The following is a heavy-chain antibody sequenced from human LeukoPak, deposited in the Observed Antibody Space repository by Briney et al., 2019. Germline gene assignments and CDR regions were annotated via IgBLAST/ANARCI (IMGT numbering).Heavy chain of an antibody. V-gene: IGHV3-7*01. Sequence: GGSLRLSCASSGFTFSSYWMSWVRQAPGKGLEWVANIKQDGSEKYYVDSVKGRFTISRDNAKNSLYLQMNSLRAEDTAVYYCARPLFKWELAYWGQGTLVTVSS. CDR1: GFTFSSYW. D-gene: IGHD1-26*01. CDR3: ARPLFKWELAY. J-gene: IGHJ4*02. CDR2: IKQDGSEK.